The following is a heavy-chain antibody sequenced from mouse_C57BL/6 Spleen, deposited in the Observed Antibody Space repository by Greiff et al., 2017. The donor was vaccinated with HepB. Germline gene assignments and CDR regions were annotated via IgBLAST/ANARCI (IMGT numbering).Heavy chain of an antibody. CDR1: GYSFTGYY. V-gene: IGHV1-42*01. J-gene: IGHJ3*01. CDR2: INPSTGGT. D-gene: IGHD2-4*01. Sequence: VHVKQSGPELVKPGASVKISCKASGYSFTGYYMNWVKQSPEKSLEWIGEINPSTGGTTYNQKFKAKATLTVDKSSSTAYMQLKSLTSEDSAVYYCARTLDYDGFAYWGQGTLVTVSA. CDR3: ARTLDYDGFAY.